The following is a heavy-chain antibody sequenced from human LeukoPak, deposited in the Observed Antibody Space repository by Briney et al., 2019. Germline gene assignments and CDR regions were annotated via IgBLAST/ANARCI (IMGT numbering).Heavy chain of an antibody. CDR3: ARVGLLGRPAAILFDY. CDR1: GYTFTGYY. CDR2: INPNSGGT. J-gene: IGHJ4*02. D-gene: IGHD2-2*01. Sequence: ASVKVSCKASGYTFTGYYMHGVRQARGQGREWMGWINPNSGGTNYAQKFQGRVTMTRDTSISTAYMELSRLRSDDTAVYYCARVGLLGRPAAILFDYWGQGTLVTVSS. V-gene: IGHV1-2*02.